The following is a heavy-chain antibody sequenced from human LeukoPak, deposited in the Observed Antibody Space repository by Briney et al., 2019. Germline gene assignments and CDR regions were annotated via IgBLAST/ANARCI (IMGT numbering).Heavy chain of an antibody. CDR3: ARAEANYDFWGGPPRPYGMDV. J-gene: IGHJ6*02. CDR2: INAGNGNT. V-gene: IGHV1-3*01. D-gene: IGHD3-3*01. Sequence: ASVKVSCKASGYTFTSYAMHWVRQAPGQRLEWMGWINAGNGNTKYSQKFQGRVTITRDTSASTAYMELSSLRSEDTAVYYCARAEANYDFWGGPPRPYGMDVWGQGTTVTVSS. CDR1: GYTFTSYA.